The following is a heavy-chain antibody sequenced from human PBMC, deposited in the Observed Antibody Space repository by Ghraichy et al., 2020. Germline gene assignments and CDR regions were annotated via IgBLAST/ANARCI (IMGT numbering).Heavy chain of an antibody. Sequence: GGSLRLSCAASGFSFSSYSMNWVRQAPGKGLEWVSSISSSSSYIYYADSVKGRFTISRDNAKNSLYLQMNSLRAEDTAVYYCARNGGLVVTQDYWGQGTHVTVSS. D-gene: IGHD4-23*01. V-gene: IGHV3-21*01. CDR1: GFSFSSYS. J-gene: IGHJ4*02. CDR2: ISSSSSYI. CDR3: ARNGGLVVTQDY.